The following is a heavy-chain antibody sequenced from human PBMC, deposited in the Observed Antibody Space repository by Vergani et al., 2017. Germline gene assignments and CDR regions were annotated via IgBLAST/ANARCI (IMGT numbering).Heavy chain of an antibody. V-gene: IGHV1-2*02. CDR3: ARVEGRTYYDSEAFDI. CDR1: GYTFTGYY. CDR2: INPNSGGT. D-gene: IGHD3-22*01. Sequence: VQLVQSGAEVKKPGASVKVSCKASGYTFTGYYMHWVRQAPGQGLEWMGWINPNSGGTNYAQKFQGRVTMTRDTSISTAYMELSRLRSDDTAVYYCARVEGRTYYDSEAFDIWGQGTMVTVSS. J-gene: IGHJ3*02.